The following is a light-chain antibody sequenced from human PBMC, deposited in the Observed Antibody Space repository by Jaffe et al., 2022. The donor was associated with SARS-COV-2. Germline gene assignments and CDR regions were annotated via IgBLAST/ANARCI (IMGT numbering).Light chain of an antibody. CDR2: LVS. CDR1: QSLLHTNGNNY. J-gene: IGKJ5*01. V-gene: IGKV2-28*01. CDR3: TQALQTQIT. Sequence: DIVMTQSPLSLPVTPGEAASISCRSSQSLLHTNGNNYLHWYVQKAGQSPQLLIYLVSNRASGVPDRFSGSGSGTDFTLKISRVEAEDVGFYYCTQALQTQITFGQGTRLEIK.